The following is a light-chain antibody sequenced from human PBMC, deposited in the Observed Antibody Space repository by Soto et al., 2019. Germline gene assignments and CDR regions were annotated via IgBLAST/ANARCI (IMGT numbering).Light chain of an antibody. CDR3: QQSNNWPLT. CDR2: HAS. J-gene: IGKJ1*01. V-gene: IGKV3-15*01. Sequence: EIVMTHSPATVSVSPVETSTLSCRASQSVSDKLAWYQQKPGQAPRLLIYHASARATGIPARFSGSGSGTDFTLTISSLQSEDFAVYYCQQSNNWPLTFGQGTKVYIK. CDR1: QSVSDK.